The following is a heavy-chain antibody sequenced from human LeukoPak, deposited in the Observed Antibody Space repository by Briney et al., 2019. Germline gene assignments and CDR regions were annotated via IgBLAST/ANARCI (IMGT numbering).Heavy chain of an antibody. CDR3: AREGEMATTPSDYYYYGMDV. J-gene: IGHJ6*02. V-gene: IGHV1-69*13. D-gene: IGHD5-24*01. CDR1: GGTFSSYA. Sequence: SVKVSCKASGGTFSSYAISWVRQAPGQGLEWMGGIIPIFGTANYAQKFQGRVTITADESTSTAYMELSSLRSEDTAVYYCAREGEMATTPSDYYYYGMDVWGQGTTVTVSS. CDR2: IIPIFGTA.